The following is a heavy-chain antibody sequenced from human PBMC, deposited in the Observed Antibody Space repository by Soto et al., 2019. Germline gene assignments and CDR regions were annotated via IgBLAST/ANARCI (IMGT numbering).Heavy chain of an antibody. CDR1: GFTFSDAW. D-gene: IGHD2-8*01. CDR3: ATDSVYTLSAPLTF. CDR2: ITTKFAGQTT. V-gene: IGHV3-15*01. J-gene: IGHJ6*04. Sequence: EVQLVESGGGLVKPGGSLRLSCVASGFTFSDAWMTWVRQPPGKGLEWVGRITTKFAGQTTVFAAPVKGRFTILRDDSKHTLYLELHNLKVGDTAVYYCATDSVYTLSAPLTFWGEGTAVTVSS.